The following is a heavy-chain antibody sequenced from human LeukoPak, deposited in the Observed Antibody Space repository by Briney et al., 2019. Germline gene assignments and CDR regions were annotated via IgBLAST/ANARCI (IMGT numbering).Heavy chain of an antibody. CDR2: INHSGST. V-gene: IGHV4-34*01. D-gene: IGHD2-2*01. J-gene: IGHJ6*04. Sequence: SETLSLTCAVYDGSFSGYYWSWIRQPPGKGLEWIGEINHSGSTNYNPSLKSRVTISVDTSKNQFSLKLSSVTAADTAVYYCARDSLAVYCSSTSCYAGYGYYYYGMDVWGKGTTVTVSS. CDR3: ARDSLAVYCSSTSCYAGYGYYYYGMDV. CDR1: DGSFSGYY.